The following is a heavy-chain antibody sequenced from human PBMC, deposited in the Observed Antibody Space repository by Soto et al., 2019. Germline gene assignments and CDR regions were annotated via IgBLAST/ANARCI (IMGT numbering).Heavy chain of an antibody. Sequence: GGSLRLSCTASGFTFSSHAMTWVRQAPGKGLVWVSRINGDGGATDYADSVKGRFTISRDNSKNTLYLQMNSLRAEDTAVYYCAKDQGSSWYEIDYWGQGTLVTVSS. CDR3: AKDQGSSWYEIDY. CDR2: INGDGGAT. J-gene: IGHJ4*02. D-gene: IGHD6-13*01. CDR1: GFTFSSHA. V-gene: IGHV3-23*01.